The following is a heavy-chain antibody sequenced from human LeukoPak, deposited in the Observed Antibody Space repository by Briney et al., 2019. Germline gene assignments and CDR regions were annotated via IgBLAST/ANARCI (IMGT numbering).Heavy chain of an antibody. J-gene: IGHJ4*02. Sequence: GGSLRLSCAASGFTFSSYAMNWVRQAPGKGLEWVSGSDTGSGTHYADSVKGRFTISRDNSKNTLYLQMNSLRAEDTAVYYCAKDRQSGSPRFSHYFDHWSQGTLVTVSS. CDR2: SDTGSGT. D-gene: IGHD1-26*01. CDR3: AKDRQSGSPRFSHYFDH. CDR1: GFTFSSYA. V-gene: IGHV3-23*01.